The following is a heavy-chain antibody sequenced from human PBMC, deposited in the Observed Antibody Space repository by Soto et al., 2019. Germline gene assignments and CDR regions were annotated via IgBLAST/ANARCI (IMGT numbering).Heavy chain of an antibody. Sequence: QVQLVQSGSEVKKPGSSVKVSCTASGGSFSSHPISWVRQAPGQGLEWMAGIIPIFATVHYAQKFQGRVTITADESTSTAYMELTSLRSEDTAVYFCARGGRGYSSAPRYYFDYWGQGTLVTVS. CDR2: IIPIFATV. V-gene: IGHV1-69*01. J-gene: IGHJ4*02. CDR1: GGSFSSHP. D-gene: IGHD5-18*01. CDR3: ARGGRGYSSAPRYYFDY.